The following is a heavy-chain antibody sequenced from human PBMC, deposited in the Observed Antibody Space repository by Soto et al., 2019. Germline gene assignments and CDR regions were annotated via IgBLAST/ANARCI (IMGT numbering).Heavy chain of an antibody. J-gene: IGHJ4*02. CDR1: GFNFSNYW. CDR2: INQHGTEK. CDR3: ATDILDY. V-gene: IGHV3-7*05. Sequence: EVQLVESGGDLVPPGGSLRLSCVASGFNFSNYWMTWARQAPGKGLEWVANINQHGTEKFYVDSVEGRFSISRDNAYHSVYLQMNSLRAEVTAIYYCATDILDYWGQGTSVTVSS.